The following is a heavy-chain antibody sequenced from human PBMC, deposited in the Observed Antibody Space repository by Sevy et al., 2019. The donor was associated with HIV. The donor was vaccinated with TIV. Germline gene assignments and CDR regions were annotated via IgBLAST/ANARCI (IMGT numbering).Heavy chain of an antibody. CDR1: GGSISSYY. J-gene: IGHJ4*02. D-gene: IGHD3-22*01. V-gene: IGHV4-59*13. Sequence: SETLSLTCTVSGGSISSYYWSWIRQPPGKGLEWIGYIYYGGSTNYNPSLKSRVTISVDTSKNQFSLKLSSVTAADTAVYYCASSVYYYDSSGYPRYYFDYWGQGTLVTVSS. CDR2: IYYGGST. CDR3: ASSVYYYDSSGYPRYYFDY.